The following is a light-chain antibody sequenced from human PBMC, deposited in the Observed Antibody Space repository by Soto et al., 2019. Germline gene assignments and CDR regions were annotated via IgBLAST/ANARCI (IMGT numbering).Light chain of an antibody. J-gene: IGLJ3*02. CDR2: EVN. V-gene: IGLV2-14*01. CDR1: ISDVGGYNY. Sequence: QSALTQPASVSGSPGQSIIISCTGTISDVGGYNYVSWYQQHPGKAPKLIIFEVNNRPSGVSNRFSGSKSGNTASLTISGLQPDDEADYYCGSYTSSSTLRVFGGGTKVTVL. CDR3: GSYTSSSTLRV.